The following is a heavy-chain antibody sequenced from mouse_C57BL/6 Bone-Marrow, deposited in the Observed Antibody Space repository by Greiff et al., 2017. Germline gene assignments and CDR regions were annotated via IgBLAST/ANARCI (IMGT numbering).Heavy chain of an antibody. CDR1: GYTFTSYW. Sequence: VQLQQPGAELVMPGASVKLSCKASGYTFTSYWMHWVKQRPGQGLEWIGEIDPSDSYTNYNQKFKGKSTLTVDKSSSTAYMSLSILTSEDSAVYYWVTIVRNYAMDYWVQGTSVTVSS. CDR2: IDPSDSYT. CDR3: VTIVRNYAMDY. D-gene: IGHD2-12*01. V-gene: IGHV1-69*01. J-gene: IGHJ4*01.